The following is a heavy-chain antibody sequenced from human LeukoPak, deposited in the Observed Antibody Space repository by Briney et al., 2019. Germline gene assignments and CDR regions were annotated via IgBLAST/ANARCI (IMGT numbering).Heavy chain of an antibody. CDR3: ARVDSSSWYGDFDY. CDR1: GFTLSSYA. CDR2: ISYDGSNK. Sequence: GGSLRLSCAASGFTLSSYAMHWVRQDPGKGLEWVAVISYDGSNKYYADSVKGRFTISRDNSKNTLYLQMNSLRAEDTAVYYCARVDSSSWYGDFDYWGRGTLVTVSS. J-gene: IGHJ4*02. D-gene: IGHD6-13*01. V-gene: IGHV3-30-3*01.